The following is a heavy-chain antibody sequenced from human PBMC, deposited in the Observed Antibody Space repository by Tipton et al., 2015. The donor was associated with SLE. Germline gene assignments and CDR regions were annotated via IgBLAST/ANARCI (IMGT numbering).Heavy chain of an antibody. CDR2: VSHSGVT. D-gene: IGHD3/OR15-3a*01. CDR3: ARDLGHGGDSDY. CDR1: GYSISSGYY. J-gene: IGHJ4*02. Sequence: TLSLTCAVSGYSISSGYYWGWFRQPPGKGLEWIGSVSHSGVTSYNPSLKSRVTIFPDSSKNQFYLIVTSLTAADTAVYYCARDLGHGGDSDYWGQGILVTVSS. V-gene: IGHV4-38-2*02.